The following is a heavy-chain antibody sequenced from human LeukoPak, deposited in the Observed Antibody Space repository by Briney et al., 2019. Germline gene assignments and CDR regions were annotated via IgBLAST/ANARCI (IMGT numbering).Heavy chain of an antibody. CDR3: ARRAFGGVIAANWFDP. CDR1: GGSMSTYY. D-gene: IGHD3-16*02. CDR2: IYDNGYT. V-gene: IGHV4-59*08. J-gene: IGHJ5*02. Sequence: SETLSLTCTVSGGSMSTYYWSWIRQPPGKGLEWIGYIYDNGYTHYNPSLKSRVSISLDTSKSQFSLNLSSVTAADTAVYYCARRAFGGVIAANWFDPWGQGTLVTISS.